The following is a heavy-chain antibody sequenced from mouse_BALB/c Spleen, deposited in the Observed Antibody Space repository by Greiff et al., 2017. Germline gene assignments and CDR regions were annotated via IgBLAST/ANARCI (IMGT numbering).Heavy chain of an antibody. CDR3: ARNAMDY. CDR1: GFTFSSYG. Sequence: DGMLVESGGDLVKPGGSLKLSCAASGFTFSSYGMSWVRQTPDKRLEWVATISSGGSYTYYPDSVKGRFTISRDNPKNTLFLQMTSLRSEDTAMYYCARNAMDYWGQGTSVTVSS. CDR2: ISSGGSYT. J-gene: IGHJ4*01. V-gene: IGHV5-6*02.